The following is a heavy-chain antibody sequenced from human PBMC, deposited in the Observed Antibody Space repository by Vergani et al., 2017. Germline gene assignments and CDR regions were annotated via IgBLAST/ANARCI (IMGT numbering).Heavy chain of an antibody. CDR3: ARMIAAAGTEYFDY. J-gene: IGHJ4*02. D-gene: IGHD6-13*01. V-gene: IGHV4-59*01. CDR1: GGSINSYY. Sequence: QVQLQESGPGLVKPSETLSLTCTVSGGSINSYYWSWIRQPPGKGLEWIGYIYYCGSTNYNPSLKSRVTISVDTSKNQFSLKLSSVTAADTAVYYCARMIAAAGTEYFDYWGQGTLVTVSS. CDR2: IYYCGST.